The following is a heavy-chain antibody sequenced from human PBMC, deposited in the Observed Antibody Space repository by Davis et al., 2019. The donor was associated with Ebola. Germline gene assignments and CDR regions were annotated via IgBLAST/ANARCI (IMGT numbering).Heavy chain of an antibody. CDR3: ARELWFGEFPYYGMDV. V-gene: IGHV1-58*02. J-gene: IGHJ6*02. CDR1: GFTFTSSA. Sequence: SVKVSCKASGFTFTSSAMQWVRQARGQRLEWIGWIVVGSGNTNYAQKFQERVTITRDTSTSTVYMELSSLRSEETAVYYCARELWFGEFPYYGMDVWGQGTTVTVSS. CDR2: IVVGSGNT. D-gene: IGHD3-10*01.